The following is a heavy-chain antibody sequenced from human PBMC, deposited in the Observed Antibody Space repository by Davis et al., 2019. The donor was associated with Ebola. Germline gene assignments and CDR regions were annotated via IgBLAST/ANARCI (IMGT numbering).Heavy chain of an antibody. CDR2: INPHNGNT. J-gene: IGHJ6*02. CDR3: ARDRGIATAGSFFYYYYYGMDV. V-gene: IGHV1-18*04. Sequence: AASVKVSCKASGYTFTSYGITWVRQAPGQGLEWMGWINPHNGNTNYAQNVQGRVTMTTNTSTSTAYMEVGSLRSDDTAVYYCARDRGIATAGSFFYYYYYGMDVWGQGTTVTVSS. D-gene: IGHD6-13*01. CDR1: GYTFTSYG.